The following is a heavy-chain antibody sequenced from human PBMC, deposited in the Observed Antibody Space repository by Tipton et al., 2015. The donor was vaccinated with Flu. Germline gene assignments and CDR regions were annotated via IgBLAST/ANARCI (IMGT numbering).Heavy chain of an antibody. CDR2: IYTSGNT. V-gene: IGHV4-4*07. D-gene: IGHD6-19*01. J-gene: IGHJ4*03. CDR3: ARGQGNSGWRYFDY. Sequence: TLSLTCNVSGGSLSGYYWSWIRQPAGKGLEWIGRIYTSGNTNYSPSLKSRVTMSVDTSKNQFSLKLSSMTAADTAVYYCARGQGNSGWRYFDYWGQGNLVTVSS. CDR1: GGSLSGYY.